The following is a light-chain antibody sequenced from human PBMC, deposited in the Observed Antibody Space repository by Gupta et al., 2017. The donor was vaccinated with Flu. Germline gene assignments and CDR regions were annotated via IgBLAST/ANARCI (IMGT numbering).Light chain of an antibody. Sequence: TISCTGSSSNIGAPYDVHWYQQLPGTAPKLLIYTNNNRPSGVPDRFSGSKSGTSASLAITGLQAEDEADYYCQSYDSSLSGFVVFGGGTKLTVL. CDR3: QSYDSSLSGFVV. V-gene: IGLV1-40*01. CDR1: SSNIGAPYD. J-gene: IGLJ2*01. CDR2: TNN.